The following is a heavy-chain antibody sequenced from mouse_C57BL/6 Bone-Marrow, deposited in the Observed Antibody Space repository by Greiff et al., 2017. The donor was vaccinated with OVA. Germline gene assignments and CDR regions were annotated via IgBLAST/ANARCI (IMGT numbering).Heavy chain of an antibody. J-gene: IGHJ2*01. V-gene: IGHV1-15*01. CDR1: GYTFTDYE. Sequence: VKLVESGAELVRPGASVTLSCKASGYTFTDYEMHWVKQTPVHGLEWIGAIDPETGGTAYNQKFKGKAILTADKSSSTAYMELRSLTSEDSAVYYCTRDPHYWGQGTTLTVSS. CDR3: TRDPHY. CDR2: IDPETGGT.